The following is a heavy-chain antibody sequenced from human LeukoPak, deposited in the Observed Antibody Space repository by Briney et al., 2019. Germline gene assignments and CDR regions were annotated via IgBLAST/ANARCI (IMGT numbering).Heavy chain of an antibody. V-gene: IGHV3-23*01. CDR2: ISGSGGST. D-gene: IGHD3-10*02. J-gene: IGHJ6*03. CDR1: GFTFSSYG. CDR3: AMFVADDYYYYMDV. Sequence: GGSLRLSCAASGFTFSSYGMSWVRHAPGKGLEWVSAISGSGGSTYYADSVKGRFTISRDNSKNTLYLQMNSLRAEDTAVYYCAMFVADDYYYYMDVWGKGTTVTISS.